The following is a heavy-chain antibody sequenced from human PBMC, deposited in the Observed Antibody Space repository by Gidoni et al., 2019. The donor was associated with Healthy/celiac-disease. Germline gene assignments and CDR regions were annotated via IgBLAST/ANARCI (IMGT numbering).Heavy chain of an antibody. D-gene: IGHD1-26*01. V-gene: IGHV3-23*01. CDR3: AKDPRLGSYSYYYYGMDV. Sequence: EVQLLESGGGLVKPGGSLRRYCAASGLTFSSYAISWVRQAPGKGLEWVSAISGSGGSTYYADSVKGRFTISRDNSKNTLYLQMNSLRAEDTAVYYCAKDPRLGSYSYYYYGMDVWGQGTTVTVSS. J-gene: IGHJ6*02. CDR2: ISGSGGST. CDR1: GLTFSSYA.